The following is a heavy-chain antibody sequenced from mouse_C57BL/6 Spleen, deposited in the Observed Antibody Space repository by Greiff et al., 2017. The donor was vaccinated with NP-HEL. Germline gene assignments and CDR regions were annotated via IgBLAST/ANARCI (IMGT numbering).Heavy chain of an antibody. CDR3: APYYDYWYFDV. CDR1: GYTFTDYN. CDR2: INPNNGGT. V-gene: IGHV1-22*01. D-gene: IGHD2-4*01. Sequence: VQLKESGPELVKPGASVKMSCKASGYTFTDYNMHWVKQSHGKSLEWIGYINPNNGGTSYNQKFKGKATLTVNKSSSTAYMELRSLTSEDSAVYYCAPYYDYWYFDVWGTGTTVTVSS. J-gene: IGHJ1*03.